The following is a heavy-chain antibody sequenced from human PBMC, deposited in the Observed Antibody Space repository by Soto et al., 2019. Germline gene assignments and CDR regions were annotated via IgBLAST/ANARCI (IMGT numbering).Heavy chain of an antibody. CDR2: IHWDDDK. CDR1: GFSLSTSGVG. Sequence: SGPTLVNPTQTLGLACTFSGFSLSTSGVGVGWIRQPPGKALEWLALIHWDDDKRYSPSLKSRLTITKDTSKNQVVLTMTNMDPVDTATYYCAQQGPGEMWFDPWGQGTLVTVSS. V-gene: IGHV2-5*02. CDR3: AQQGPGEMWFDP. D-gene: IGHD3-10*01. J-gene: IGHJ5*02.